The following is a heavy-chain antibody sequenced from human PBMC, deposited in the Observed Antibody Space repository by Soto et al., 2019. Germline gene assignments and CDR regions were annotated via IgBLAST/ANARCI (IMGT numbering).Heavy chain of an antibody. V-gene: IGHV1-69*06. CDR1: GGTFSSYA. Sequence: SVKVSCKASGGTFSSYAISWVRQAPGQGLEWMGGIIPIFGTANYAQKFQGRVTITADKSTSTAYMELSSLRSEDTAVYYCARDYYDSSGYYCLDYWGQGTLVTVSS. CDR2: IIPIFGTA. J-gene: IGHJ4*02. CDR3: ARDYYDSSGYYCLDY. D-gene: IGHD3-22*01.